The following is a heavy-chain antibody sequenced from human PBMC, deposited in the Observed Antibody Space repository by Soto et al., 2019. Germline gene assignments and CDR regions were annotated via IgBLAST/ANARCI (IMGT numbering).Heavy chain of an antibody. V-gene: IGHV4-31*03. J-gene: IGHJ5*02. Sequence: SETLSLTCTVSGGSIISGGYYWSWIRQHPGEGLEWIGYIFYTGSTYYNPSLESRVTISVDTSKNQFSLRLSSVTAADTAIYYCARWSNWLDPWGQGTPVTVSS. CDR2: IFYTGST. CDR3: ARWSNWLDP. CDR1: GGSIISGGYY.